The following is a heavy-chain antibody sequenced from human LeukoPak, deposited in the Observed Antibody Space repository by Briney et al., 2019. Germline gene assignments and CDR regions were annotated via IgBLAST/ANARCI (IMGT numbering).Heavy chain of an antibody. CDR2: ISGSGGST. Sequence: GRSLRLSCAFSIFTLSRQSMSWVRQPPRRGRVWVSAISGSGGSTYYAESVKGRHTNSRDNPKHRLYVQMNSQRTQDRSLFTLPKDRVGRQLWLHRLTSHYYMDVWRKGTTVTVCS. J-gene: IGHJ6*03. D-gene: IGHD5-18*01. V-gene: IGHV3-23*01. CDR1: IFTLSRQS. CDR3: PKDRVGRQLWLHRLTSHYYMDV.